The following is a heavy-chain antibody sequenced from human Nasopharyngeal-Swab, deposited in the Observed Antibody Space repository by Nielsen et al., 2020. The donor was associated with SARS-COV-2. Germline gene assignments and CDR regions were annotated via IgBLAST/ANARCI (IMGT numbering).Heavy chain of an antibody. D-gene: IGHD3-16*01. Sequence: WVRQAPGQGLEWMGWINTANGDTRYSQKFQDRVTISTDTSAISTDTSATTAYMELSSLRSEDTAVYYCAARGGVILPFDYWGQGTLVTVSS. CDR3: AARGGVILPFDY. CDR2: INTANGDT. J-gene: IGHJ4*02. V-gene: IGHV1-3*04.